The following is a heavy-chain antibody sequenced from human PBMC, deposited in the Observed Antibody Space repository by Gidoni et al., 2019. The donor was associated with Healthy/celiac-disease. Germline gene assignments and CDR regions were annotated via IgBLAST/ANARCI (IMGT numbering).Heavy chain of an antibody. CDR2: INPSGGST. V-gene: IGHV1-46*01. J-gene: IGHJ4*02. Sequence: QVQLVQSGAEVKKPGASVKVSCKASGYTFTSYYMHWVRQAPGQGLEWMGIINPSGGSTSYAQKFQGRVTMTRDTSTSTVYMELSSLRSEDTAVYYCAREGAEGYSYGYSRPYYFDYWGQGTLVTVSS. D-gene: IGHD5-18*01. CDR1: GYTFTSYY. CDR3: AREGAEGYSYGYSRPYYFDY.